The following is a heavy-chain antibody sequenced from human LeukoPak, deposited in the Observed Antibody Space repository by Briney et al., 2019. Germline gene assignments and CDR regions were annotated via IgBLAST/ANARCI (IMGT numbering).Heavy chain of an antibody. Sequence: SETLSLTCTVSGGPINSHYWSWIRQSPGKGLEWIGYIFYSGSTSYNSSLKSRVTISIDRSRSQFSLKLRSVTAADTAVYYCARSTGWHAFTWGQGIPVTVSS. CDR2: IFYSGST. CDR1: GGPINSHY. J-gene: IGHJ4*02. V-gene: IGHV4-59*11. D-gene: IGHD6-19*01. CDR3: ARSTGWHAFT.